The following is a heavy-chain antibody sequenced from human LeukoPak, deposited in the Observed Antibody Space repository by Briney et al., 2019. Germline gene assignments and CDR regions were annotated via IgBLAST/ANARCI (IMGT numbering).Heavy chain of an antibody. J-gene: IGHJ6*02. V-gene: IGHV3-64D*09. CDR1: GFTFSSYA. Sequence: GGSLRLSCSASGFTFSSYAMHWVRQAPGKGLVYVSAISSNGGSTYYADSVKGRFTISRDNSKNTLYLQMSSLRAEDTAVYFCVRGYSFGPYGMDVWGQGTTVTVSS. D-gene: IGHD2-15*01. CDR2: ISSNGGST. CDR3: VRGYSFGPYGMDV.